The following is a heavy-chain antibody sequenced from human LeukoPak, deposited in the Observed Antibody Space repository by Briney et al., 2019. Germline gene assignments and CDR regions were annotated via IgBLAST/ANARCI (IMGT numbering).Heavy chain of an antibody. CDR1: GGSISSSRYY. CDR2: IYYSGST. Sequence: SETLSLTCTVSGGSISSSRYYWGWIRQPPGKGLEWIGSIYYSGSTYYNPSLKSRVTISVDTSKNQFSLKLSSVTAADTAVYYCASTKLRFLEWLRFDPWGQGTLVTVSS. V-gene: IGHV4-39*01. J-gene: IGHJ5*02. D-gene: IGHD3-3*01. CDR3: ASTKLRFLEWLRFDP.